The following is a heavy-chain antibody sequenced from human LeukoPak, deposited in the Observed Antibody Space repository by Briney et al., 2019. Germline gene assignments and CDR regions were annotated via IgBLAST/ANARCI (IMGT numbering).Heavy chain of an antibody. Sequence: PSQTLSLTCTVSGGSISSGNYYWTWIRQPPEKGLEWIGYISYSGRTYHNPSLKGRVTISVDTSKNQFSLKLSSVTATDTAVYYCASSTNGYCSSTSCYAGAFDIWGQGTMVTVSS. CDR2: ISYSGRT. CDR3: ASSTNGYCSSTSCYAGAFDI. V-gene: IGHV4-30-4*01. D-gene: IGHD2-2*01. CDR1: GGSISSGNYY. J-gene: IGHJ3*02.